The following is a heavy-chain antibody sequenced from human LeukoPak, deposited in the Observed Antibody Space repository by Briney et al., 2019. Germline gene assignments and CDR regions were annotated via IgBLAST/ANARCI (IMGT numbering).Heavy chain of an antibody. V-gene: IGHV3-30-3*01. D-gene: IGHD3-22*01. Sequence: PGGSLRLSCAASGFTFSNYAMHWVRQAPGKGLEWVAVISYDGSNKYYADSVKGRFTISRDNSKNTLYLQMNSLRAEDTAVYYCARGPYYYYDSSGPPDYWGQGTLVTVSS. CDR2: ISYDGSNK. CDR3: ARGPYYYYDSSGPPDY. CDR1: GFTFSNYA. J-gene: IGHJ4*02.